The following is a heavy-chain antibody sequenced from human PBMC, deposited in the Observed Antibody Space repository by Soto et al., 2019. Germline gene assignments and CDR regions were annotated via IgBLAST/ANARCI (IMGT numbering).Heavy chain of an antibody. CDR1: GGSFSGYD. D-gene: IGHD3-22*01. CDR2: INHSGST. Sequence: PWETLSLNSAVDGGSFSGYDGRWIRKPPGKGLEWIGEINHSGSTNYNPSLKSRVTISVDTSKNQFSLKLSSVTAADTAVYYCARGWFDDSSGYYYAWDYYYYGMDVWGQGTTVNVSS. CDR3: ARGWFDDSSGYYYAWDYYYYGMDV. V-gene: IGHV4-34*01. J-gene: IGHJ6*02.